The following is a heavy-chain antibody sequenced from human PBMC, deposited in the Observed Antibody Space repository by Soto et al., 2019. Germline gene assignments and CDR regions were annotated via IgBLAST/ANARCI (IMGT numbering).Heavy chain of an antibody. J-gene: IGHJ4*02. V-gene: IGHV2-5*01. CDR1: GFSLSTSGVG. CDR3: AHTWIAAAGRCYFDY. Sequence: SGPTLVNPTQTLTLTCTFSGFSLSTSGVGVGWIRQPPGKALEWLALIYWNDDKRYSPSLKSRLTITKDTSKNQVVLTMTNMDPVDTATYYCAHTWIAAAGRCYFDYWGQGTLVTVSS. CDR2: IYWNDDK. D-gene: IGHD6-13*01.